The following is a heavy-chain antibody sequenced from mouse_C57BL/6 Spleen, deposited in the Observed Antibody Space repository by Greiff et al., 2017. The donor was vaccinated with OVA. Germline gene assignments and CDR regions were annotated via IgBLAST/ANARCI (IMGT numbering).Heavy chain of an antibody. V-gene: IGHV1-53*01. CDR2: INPSNGGT. Sequence: QVQLQQPGTELVKPGASVKLSCKASGYTFTSYWMHWVKQRPGQGLEWIGNINPSNGGTNYNEKFKSKATLTVDKSSSTAYMQLSSLTSEDSAVYYCARRGVYYYGVARDYAMDYWGQGTSVTVSS. CDR1: GYTFTSYW. D-gene: IGHD1-1*01. J-gene: IGHJ4*01. CDR3: ARRGVYYYGVARDYAMDY.